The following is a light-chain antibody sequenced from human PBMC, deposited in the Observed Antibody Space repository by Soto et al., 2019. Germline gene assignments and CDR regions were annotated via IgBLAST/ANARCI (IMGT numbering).Light chain of an antibody. CDR1: QSVKNNY. V-gene: IGKV3-20*01. J-gene: IGKJ4*01. Sequence: EVVLTQSPGTQSLSPGERATLSCRASQSVKNNYLAWYQQKPGQAPRLLIYGASSRATDIPDRFSGSGAGTDFTLTISRLEPEDFAVYYCQQYGSLSLTFGGGTKVEIK. CDR3: QQYGSLSLT. CDR2: GAS.